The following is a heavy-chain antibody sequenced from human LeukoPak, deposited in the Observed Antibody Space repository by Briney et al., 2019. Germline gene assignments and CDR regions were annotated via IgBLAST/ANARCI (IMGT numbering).Heavy chain of an antibody. V-gene: IGHV3-30-3*01. Sequence: GSSLRLSCAASGFTFSAYPFHWVRQAPGKGLEWVAVISYHGTIQYYADSVKGRFIISRDTSKKTLYLQMNSLTTEDTAVYYCARDPIVGPPDYFDHLSQGTLVTVSS. J-gene: IGHJ4*02. CDR3: ARDPIVGPPDYFDH. D-gene: IGHD1-26*01. CDR1: GFTFSAYP. CDR2: ISYHGTIQ.